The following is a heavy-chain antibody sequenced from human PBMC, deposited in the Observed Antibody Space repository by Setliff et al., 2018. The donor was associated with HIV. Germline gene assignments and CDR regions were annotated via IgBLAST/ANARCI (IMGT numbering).Heavy chain of an antibody. Sequence: SETLSLTCTVSGGSISSRSYYWSWLRQPAGKGLEWIVRIYSNGNTDYNPSLKSRVTISEDTSKNQFSLKVNSVTAADTAMYFCARESPDGLDYWGQGTLV. CDR2: IYSNGNT. V-gene: IGHV4-61*02. D-gene: IGHD2-8*01. CDR1: GGSISSRSYY. J-gene: IGHJ4*02. CDR3: ARESPDGLDY.